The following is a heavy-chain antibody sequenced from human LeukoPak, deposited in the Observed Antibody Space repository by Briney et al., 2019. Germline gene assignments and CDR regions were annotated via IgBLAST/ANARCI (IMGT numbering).Heavy chain of an antibody. CDR2: IYSSGDT. Sequence: SETLSLTCTVSGGPISSYYWSWIRQPAGKGLEWIGRIYSSGDTNYNPSLKSRVTMSIDTSKKQFSLNLSSVTAADAAVYYCAAYQQQLAFDYWGQGTLVTVSS. D-gene: IGHD6-13*01. J-gene: IGHJ4*02. CDR3: AAYQQQLAFDY. CDR1: GGPISSYY. V-gene: IGHV4-4*07.